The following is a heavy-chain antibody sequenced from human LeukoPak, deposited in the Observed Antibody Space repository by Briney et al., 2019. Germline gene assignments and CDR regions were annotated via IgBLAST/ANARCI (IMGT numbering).Heavy chain of an antibody. V-gene: IGHV1-18*01. CDR3: ARTAPVVRTGNFPFDY. CDR2: ISAYNGNT. J-gene: IGHJ4*02. CDR1: GYTFTSYG. D-gene: IGHD4-23*01. Sequence: GASVKVSCKASGYTFTSYGISWVRQAPGQGLEWMGWISAYNGNTNYAQKLQGRVTMTTDTSTSTAYMELRSLRSDDTAVYYCARTAPVVRTGNFPFDYWGQGTLVTVSS.